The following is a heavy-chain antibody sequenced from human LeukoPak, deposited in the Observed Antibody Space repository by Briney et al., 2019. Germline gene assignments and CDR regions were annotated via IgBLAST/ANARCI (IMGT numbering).Heavy chain of an antibody. CDR2: IYYSGST. CDR3: ARASGYCSGGSCYYESYYYYYYMDV. CDR1: GGSISSYY. V-gene: IGHV4-59*01. Sequence: SETLSLTCTVSGGSISSYYWSWIRQPPGKGLEWIGYIYYSGSTNYNPSLKSRVTISVDTSKNQFSLKLSSVTAADTAAYYCARASGYCSGGSCYYESYYYYYYMDVWGKGTTVTVSS. J-gene: IGHJ6*03. D-gene: IGHD2-15*01.